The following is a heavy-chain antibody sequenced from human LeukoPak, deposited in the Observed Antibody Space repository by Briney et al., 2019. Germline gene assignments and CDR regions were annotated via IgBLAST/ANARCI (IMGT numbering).Heavy chain of an antibody. D-gene: IGHD5-18*01. CDR2: IYYSGST. CDR1: GGSISSYY. Sequence: PSETLSLTCTVSGGSISSYYWSWIRQPPGKGLEWIGYIYYSGSTNYNPSLKSRVTISVDTSKNQSSLKPSSVTAADTAVYYCARGGRVDTAKIDYWGQGTLVTVSS. CDR3: ARGGRVDTAKIDY. V-gene: IGHV4-59*01. J-gene: IGHJ4*02.